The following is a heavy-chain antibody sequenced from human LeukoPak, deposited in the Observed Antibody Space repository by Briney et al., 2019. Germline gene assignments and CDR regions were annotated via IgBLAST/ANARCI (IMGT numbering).Heavy chain of an antibody. CDR1: GFTFDDYG. Sequence: GGSLRLSCAASGFTFDDYGMSWVRQAPGKGLEWVCGINWNGGRTGYADSVKGRFTISRDNAKKSLYVQMNSLRAEDTALYYCAREYYGSGSYYNVGYWGQGTLVTVSS. CDR2: INWNGGRT. V-gene: IGHV3-20*04. CDR3: AREYYGSGSYYNVGY. D-gene: IGHD3-10*01. J-gene: IGHJ4*02.